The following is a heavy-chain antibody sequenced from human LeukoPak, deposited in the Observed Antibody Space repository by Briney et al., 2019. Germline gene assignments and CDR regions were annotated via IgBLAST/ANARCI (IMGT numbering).Heavy chain of an antibody. V-gene: IGHV4-59*12. J-gene: IGHJ4*02. CDR2: IYYSGST. D-gene: IGHD3-16*02. Sequence: SETLSLTCTVSGGSISSYYWSWIRQPPGKGLEWIGYIYYSGSTNYNPSLKSRVTISVDTSKNQFSLKLSSVTAADTAVYYCARPYYDYVWGSYRTHPYYFDYWGQGTLVTVSS. CDR1: GGSISSYY. CDR3: ARPYYDYVWGSYRTHPYYFDY.